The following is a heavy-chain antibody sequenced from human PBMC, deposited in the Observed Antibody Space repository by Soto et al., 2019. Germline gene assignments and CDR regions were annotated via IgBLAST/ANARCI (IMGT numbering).Heavy chain of an antibody. D-gene: IGHD6-13*01. J-gene: IGHJ3*02. V-gene: IGHV4-59*08. CDR1: GGSISSYY. CDR3: ARRYSSAFDI. Sequence: PSDTLCLTCTVSGGSISSYYWSWIRQPRGKGLEWIGYIYYSGSTNYNPSLKSRVTISVDTSKNQFSLKLSSVTAADTAVYYCARRYSSAFDIWGQGTMVTVSS. CDR2: IYYSGST.